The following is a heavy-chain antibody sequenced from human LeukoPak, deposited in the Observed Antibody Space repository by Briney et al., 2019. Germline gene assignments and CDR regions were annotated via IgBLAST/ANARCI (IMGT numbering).Heavy chain of an antibody. CDR2: TWYDGSNK. J-gene: IGHJ6*02. D-gene: IGHD1-14*01. Sequence: GRSLRLSCAASGFTFSSYGMHWVRQAPGKGLEWVAVTWYDGSNKYYADSVKGRFTISRDNSKNTLYLQMNSLRAEDTAVYYCARDLTPPYYYGMDVWGQGTTVTVSS. CDR3: ARDLTPPYYYGMDV. V-gene: IGHV3-33*01. CDR1: GFTFSSYG.